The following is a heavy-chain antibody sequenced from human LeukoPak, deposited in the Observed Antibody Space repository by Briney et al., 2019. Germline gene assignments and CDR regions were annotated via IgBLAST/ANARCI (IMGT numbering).Heavy chain of an antibody. CDR3: ARGRYSYAYDY. Sequence: GASVKVSCKASGYTFTTYYMHWVRQAPGQGLEWMGWINPNSGGTNYAQRFQGWVTMTRETSISTVYMELSSLKSDDTAVYYCARGRYSYAYDYWGQGTLVTVSS. J-gene: IGHJ4*02. CDR2: INPNSGGT. V-gene: IGHV1-2*04. CDR1: GYTFTTYY. D-gene: IGHD5-18*01.